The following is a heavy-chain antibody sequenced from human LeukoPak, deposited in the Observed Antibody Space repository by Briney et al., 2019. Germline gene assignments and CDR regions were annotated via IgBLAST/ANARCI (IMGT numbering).Heavy chain of an antibody. J-gene: IGHJ4*02. V-gene: IGHV4-59*12. Sequence: SETLSLTCTVSGGSISSYYWSWIRQPPGKGLEWIGYIYYSGSTNYNPSLKGRVTISVDTSKNQFSLKLSSVTAADTAVYYCARGTWRARLARWGQGTLVTVSS. D-gene: IGHD5-12*01. CDR1: GGSISSYY. CDR3: ARGTWRARLAR. CDR2: IYYSGST.